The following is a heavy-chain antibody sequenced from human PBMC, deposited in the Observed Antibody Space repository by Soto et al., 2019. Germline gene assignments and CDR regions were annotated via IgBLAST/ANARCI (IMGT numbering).Heavy chain of an antibody. CDR3: ARRNYYYDSSGFDP. J-gene: IGHJ5*02. CDR2: IYYSGST. CDR1: GGSLSSSIYY. D-gene: IGHD3-22*01. V-gene: IGHV4-39*01. Sequence: SETLSLTCPVAGGSLSSSIYYWGWIRQPPGKGLEWIGSIYYSGSTYYNPSLKSRVTISVDTSKNQFSLKLSSVTAADTAVYYCARRNYYYDSSGFDPWGQGTLVTVSS.